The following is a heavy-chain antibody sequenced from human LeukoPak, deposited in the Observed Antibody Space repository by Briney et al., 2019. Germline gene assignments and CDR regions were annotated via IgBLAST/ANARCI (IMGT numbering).Heavy chain of an antibody. CDR2: IDISGGST. CDR1: GSSFRSHA. J-gene: IGHJ4*02. V-gene: IGHV3-23*01. CDR3: ANEVLPTDY. Sequence: GGSLRLSCAASGSSFRSHAMCWVRQAPGKGLEWVSSIDISGGSTYYADSVQGRFAISRDNSKNTLYLQMNSLRAEDTALYYCANEVLPTDYRGQGTLVTVSS. D-gene: IGHD1-1*01.